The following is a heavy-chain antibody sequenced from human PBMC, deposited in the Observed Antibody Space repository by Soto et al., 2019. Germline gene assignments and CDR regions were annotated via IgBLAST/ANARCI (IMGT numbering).Heavy chain of an antibody. CDR2: INPNGGAT. CDR3: ARVWVGASIDGMDV. V-gene: IGHV1-2*06. J-gene: IGHJ6*02. D-gene: IGHD1-26*01. CDR1: GYTFTGYY. Sequence: ASVKVSCKASGYTFTGYYMYWVRQAPGQGLEWMGRINPNGGATNYAQKFQGRVTMTRDTSIKTAYMELSGLKSDDTAVYYCARVWVGASIDGMDVWGLGTTVTV.